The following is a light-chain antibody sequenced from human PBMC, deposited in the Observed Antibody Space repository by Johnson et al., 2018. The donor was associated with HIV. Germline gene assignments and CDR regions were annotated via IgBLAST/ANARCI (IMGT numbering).Light chain of an antibody. CDR1: SSNIGNNY. Sequence: QSVLTQPPSVSAAPGQKVTISCSGSSSNIGNNYVSWYQQLPGTAPKLLIYDNNKRPSGIPDRFSGSKSGTSATLGITGLQTGDEADYYCGTWDSSLRVGLLGPGTKVTVL. J-gene: IGLJ1*01. CDR3: GTWDSSLRVGL. CDR2: DNN. V-gene: IGLV1-51*01.